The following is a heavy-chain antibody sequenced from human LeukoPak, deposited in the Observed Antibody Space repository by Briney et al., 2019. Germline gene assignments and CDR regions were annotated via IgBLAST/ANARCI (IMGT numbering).Heavy chain of an antibody. V-gene: IGHV3-21*04. CDR1: GFSFSDYS. D-gene: IGHD3-16*01. Sequence: GGSLRLSCAASGFSFSDYSMNWVRQAPGKGLEWVSSISTRSTYIYYADSVKGRFTISRDNAKNSLYLQMSNLRAEDTAVYFCARGGGLDVWGQGATVTVSS. CDR2: ISTRSTYI. J-gene: IGHJ6*02. CDR3: ARGGGLDV.